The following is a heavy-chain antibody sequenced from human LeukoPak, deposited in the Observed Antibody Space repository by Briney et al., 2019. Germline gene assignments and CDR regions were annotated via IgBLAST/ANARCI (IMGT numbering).Heavy chain of an antibody. CDR1: GASISSYY. J-gene: IGHJ1*01. Sequence: NPSETLSLTCTVSGASISSYYWSWIRQPSGKGLEWIGYIFYSGSTDYNPSLKSRVTISVDTSKNQFSLKLSSVTAADTAVYYCASRDYGGNLLYFQYWGRGTLVTVSS. V-gene: IGHV4-59*01. CDR3: ASRDYGGNLLYFQY. CDR2: IFYSGST. D-gene: IGHD4-23*01.